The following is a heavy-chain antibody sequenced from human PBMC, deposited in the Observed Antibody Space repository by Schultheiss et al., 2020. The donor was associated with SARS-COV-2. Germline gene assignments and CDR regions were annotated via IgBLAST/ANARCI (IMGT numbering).Heavy chain of an antibody. CDR1: GGSISSGGYY. CDR3: ARDVIVVGSYYGTDV. V-gene: IGHV4-31*03. CDR2: IYYSGST. Sequence: SETLSLTCTVSGGSISSGGYYWSWIRQPPGKGLEWIGYIYYSGSTYYNPSLKSRVTISADTSKNHFFLNLTSVTAADTAIYYCARDVIVVGSYYGTDVWGQGSTVTVSS. J-gene: IGHJ6*02. D-gene: IGHD2-15*01.